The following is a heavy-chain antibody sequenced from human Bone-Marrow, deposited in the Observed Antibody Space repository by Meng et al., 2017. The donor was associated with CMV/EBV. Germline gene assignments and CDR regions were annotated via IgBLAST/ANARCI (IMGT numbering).Heavy chain of an antibody. J-gene: IGHJ3*02. CDR3: AREVGAPHFDM. CDR2: IADSRNT. D-gene: IGHD1-26*01. V-gene: IGHV4-38-2*01. Sequence: SETLSLTCAVAGSSVSRGYNWAWIRQPPGKRLEWIGSIADSRNTYYTPSLQSRLTIAVDTSKNQFSLRLTSVTAADTAVYYCAREVGAPHFDMWGQGTMVTVSS. CDR1: GSSVSRGYN.